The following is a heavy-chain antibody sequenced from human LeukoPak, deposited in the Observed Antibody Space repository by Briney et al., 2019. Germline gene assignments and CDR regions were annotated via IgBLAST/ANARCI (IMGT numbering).Heavy chain of an antibody. J-gene: IGHJ4*02. V-gene: IGHV3-49*04. CDR3: TRDKGSSWYWEGDY. CDR2: IRSKAYGGTT. D-gene: IGHD6-13*01. Sequence: GGSLRLSSTASGFTFGDYAMSWVRQAPGKGLEWVGFIRSKAYGGTTEYAASVKGRFTISRDDSKSIAYLQMNSLKTEDTAVYYCTRDKGSSWYWEGDYWGQGTLVTVSS. CDR1: GFTFGDYA.